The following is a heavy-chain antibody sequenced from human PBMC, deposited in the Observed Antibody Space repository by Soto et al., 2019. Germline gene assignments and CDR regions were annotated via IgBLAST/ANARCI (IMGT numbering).Heavy chain of an antibody. J-gene: IGHJ3*02. CDR3: ARELLNAFDI. CDR2: INSDGSST. Sequence: GGSLRLSCAASGFTFDDYGMSWVRQAPGKGLEWVSGINSDGSSTSYADSVKGRFTISRDNAKNTLYLQMNSLRAEDTAVYYCARELLNAFDIWGQGTMVTVSS. V-gene: IGHV3-74*01. CDR1: GFTFDDYG.